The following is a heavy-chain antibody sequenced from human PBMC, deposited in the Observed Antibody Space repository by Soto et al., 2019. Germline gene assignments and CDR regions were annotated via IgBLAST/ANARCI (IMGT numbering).Heavy chain of an antibody. V-gene: IGHV3-30-3*01. Sequence: QVQLVESGGGVVQPGRSLRLSCAASGFTFSSYAMHWVRQAPGKGLEWVAVISYDGSNKYYADSVKGRFTISRDNSKNTLYLQMNSLRAEDTAVYYCASSYSSSSYFDYWGQGTLVTVSS. CDR2: ISYDGSNK. D-gene: IGHD6-6*01. CDR3: ASSYSSSSYFDY. J-gene: IGHJ4*02. CDR1: GFTFSSYA.